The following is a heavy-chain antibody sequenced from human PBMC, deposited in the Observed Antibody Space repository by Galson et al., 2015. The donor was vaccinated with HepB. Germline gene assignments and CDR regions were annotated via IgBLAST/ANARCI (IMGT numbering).Heavy chain of an antibody. D-gene: IGHD2-2*01. J-gene: IGHJ3*02. CDR2: FDPEDGET. CDR1: GYTLTELS. CDR3: ATADIVVVPAAMDDAFDI. V-gene: IGHV1-24*01. Sequence: SVKVSCKVSGYTLTELSMHWVRQAPGKGLEWMRGFDPEDGETIYAQKFQGRVTMTEDTSTDTAYMELSSLRSEDTAVYYCATADIVVVPAAMDDAFDIWGQGTMVTVSS.